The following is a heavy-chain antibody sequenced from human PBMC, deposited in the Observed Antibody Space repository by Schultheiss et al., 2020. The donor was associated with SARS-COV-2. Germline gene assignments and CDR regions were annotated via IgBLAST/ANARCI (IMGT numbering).Heavy chain of an antibody. CDR1: GDFFSTYY. Sequence: SETLSLTCAVSGDFFSTYYWSWVRQPPGKGLEWIGYIYHSGGTRYHPSLKSRVTISLDTSKNQFSLKLSSVSAADTAVYYCARVDLETALVGGLDVWGQGSTVTVSS. D-gene: IGHD5-18*01. CDR3: ARVDLETALVGGLDV. J-gene: IGHJ6*02. CDR2: IYHSGGT. V-gene: IGHV4-59*01.